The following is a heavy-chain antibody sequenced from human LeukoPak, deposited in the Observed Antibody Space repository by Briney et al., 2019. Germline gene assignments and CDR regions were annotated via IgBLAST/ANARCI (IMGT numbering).Heavy chain of an antibody. CDR3: AGEPRAGTGGFDY. CDR1: GGTFSSYA. Sequence: SVKVSCKASGGTFSSYAISWVRQAPGQGLEWMGGIIPIFGTANYAQKFQGRVTITTDESTSTAYMELSSLRSEDTAVYYCAGEPRAGTGGFDYWGQGALATVSS. V-gene: IGHV1-69*05. J-gene: IGHJ4*02. CDR2: IIPIFGTA. D-gene: IGHD1-14*01.